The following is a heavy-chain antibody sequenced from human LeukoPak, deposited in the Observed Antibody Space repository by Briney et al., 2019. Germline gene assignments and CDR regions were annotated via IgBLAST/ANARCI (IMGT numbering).Heavy chain of an antibody. V-gene: IGHV4-4*02. Sequence: SETLSLTCAVSGDPINSIDWWSWVRQSPARGLEWIGEIYHSGGTNYNPSLKSRVTISVDTSKNQFSLKLSSVTAADTAVYYCAREDTAMAYFDYWGQGTLVTVSS. CDR3: AREDTAMAYFDY. J-gene: IGHJ4*02. CDR2: IYHSGGT. D-gene: IGHD5-18*01. CDR1: GDPINSIDW.